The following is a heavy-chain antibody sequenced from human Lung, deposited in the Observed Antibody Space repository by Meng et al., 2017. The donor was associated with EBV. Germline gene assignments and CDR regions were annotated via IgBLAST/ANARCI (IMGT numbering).Heavy chain of an antibody. J-gene: IGHJ4*02. CDR2: IYYSGST. Sequence: QGQLQGSGPGMVKPSQTLSLTCTVSGGSISSGDYYWSWIRQPPGKGLEWIGYIYYSGSTYYNPSLKSRVTISVDTSKNQFSLKLSSVTAADTAVYYCAREWCSGGSCYPDYWGQGTLVTVSS. V-gene: IGHV4-30-4*01. CDR1: GGSISSGDYY. CDR3: AREWCSGGSCYPDY. D-gene: IGHD2-15*01.